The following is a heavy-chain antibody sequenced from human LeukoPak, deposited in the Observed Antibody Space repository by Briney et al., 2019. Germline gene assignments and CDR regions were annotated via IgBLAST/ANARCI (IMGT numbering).Heavy chain of an antibody. CDR3: ARDTLGEGEDANYAVYYFDY. J-gene: IGHJ4*02. CDR1: GFTFSDYS. Sequence: GESLRLSCAASGFTFSDYSMNWVRQAPGKGLEWVSSISSSSSYIFYADSVRGRFSISRDNAKNSLYLQMNSLRAEDTAVYYCARDTLGEGEDANYAVYYFDYWGQGTPVTVSS. CDR2: ISSSSSYI. V-gene: IGHV3-21*01. D-gene: IGHD4/OR15-4a*01.